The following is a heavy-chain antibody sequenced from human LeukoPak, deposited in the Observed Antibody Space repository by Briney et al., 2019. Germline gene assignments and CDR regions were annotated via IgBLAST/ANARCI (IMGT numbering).Heavy chain of an antibody. Sequence: GASVKVSCRASAYTFTDYYIHWVRQAAGQGLEWMGRINPNTGDTNFAQKFQGRVTMTRDMSTSTAFMDLSSLRSDDTAVYYCARYPYGLDYWGQGTLVTVSS. CDR3: ARYPYGLDY. CDR1: AYTFTDYY. J-gene: IGHJ4*02. D-gene: IGHD4-17*01. CDR2: INPNTGDT. V-gene: IGHV1-2*06.